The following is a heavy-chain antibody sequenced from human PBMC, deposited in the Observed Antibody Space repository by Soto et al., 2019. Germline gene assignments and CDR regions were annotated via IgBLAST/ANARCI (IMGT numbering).Heavy chain of an antibody. CDR3: ARDSLGYCSGGSCYGISNWFDP. Sequence: SVKVSCKASGGTFSSYAISWVRQAPGQGLEWMGGIIPIFGTANYARKFQGRVTITADESTSTAYMELSSLRSEDTAVYYCARDSLGYCSGGSCYGISNWFDPWGQGTLVTVSS. CDR2: IIPIFGTA. D-gene: IGHD2-15*01. V-gene: IGHV1-69*13. J-gene: IGHJ5*02. CDR1: GGTFSSYA.